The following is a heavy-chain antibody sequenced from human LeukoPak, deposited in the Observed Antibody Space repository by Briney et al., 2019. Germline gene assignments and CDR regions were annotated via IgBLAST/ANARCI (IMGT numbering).Heavy chain of an antibody. CDR2: INPSGGST. Sequence: ASVKVSCKASGYTFTSYYMHWVRQAPGQGLEWMGIINPSGGSTSYAQKFQGRVTMTRDMSTSTGYMELSSLRSEDTAVYYCVRDPNDFWSGYFSDPWGQGTLVTVSS. CDR1: GYTFTSYY. J-gene: IGHJ5*02. V-gene: IGHV1-46*01. CDR3: VRDPNDFWSGYFSDP. D-gene: IGHD3-3*01.